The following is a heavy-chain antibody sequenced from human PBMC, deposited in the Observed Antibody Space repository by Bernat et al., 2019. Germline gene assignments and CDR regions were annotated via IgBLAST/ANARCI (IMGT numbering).Heavy chain of an antibody. D-gene: IGHD3-3*01. Sequence: QVQLQQWGAGLLKPSETLSLTCAVYGGSFSGYYWSWIRQPPGKGLEWIGEINHSGSTNYNQSLKSRVTISVDTSKNQFSLKLSSVTAADTAVYYCARVNRYYDFWSGYYNYYYMDVWGKGTTVTVSS. V-gene: IGHV4-34*01. CDR3: ARVNRYYDFWSGYYNYYYMDV. CDR2: INHSGST. CDR1: GGSFSGYY. J-gene: IGHJ6*03.